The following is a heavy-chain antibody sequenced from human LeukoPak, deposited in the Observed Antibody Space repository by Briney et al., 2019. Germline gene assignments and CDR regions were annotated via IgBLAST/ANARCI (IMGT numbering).Heavy chain of an antibody. CDR3: ARDKSDSYGYGMDV. J-gene: IGHJ6*02. Sequence: ASVKVSCKASGYTFTSYGISWVRQAPGQGLEWMGWISAYNGNTNYAQKLQGRVTMTTDTSTSTAYMELRSLRSNDTAVYYCARDKSDSYGYGMDVWGQGTTVTVSS. CDR2: ISAYNGNT. CDR1: GYTFTSYG. V-gene: IGHV1-18*01. D-gene: IGHD5-18*01.